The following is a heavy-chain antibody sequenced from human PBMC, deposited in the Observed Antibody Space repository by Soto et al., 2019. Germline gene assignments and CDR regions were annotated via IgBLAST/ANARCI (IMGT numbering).Heavy chain of an antibody. CDR1: GFGFSTYA. CDR3: TRATFDV. J-gene: IGHJ6*02. V-gene: IGHV3-33*01. CDR2: IWFDGVKE. Sequence: PLGSLRLYCAVSGFGFSTYAMHWVRQAPGKGLEWLAIIWFDGVKEYYAESVRGRFTISIDNSKNTVFLQMDTVGAEDSALYYCTRATFDVWGQGTKVTV.